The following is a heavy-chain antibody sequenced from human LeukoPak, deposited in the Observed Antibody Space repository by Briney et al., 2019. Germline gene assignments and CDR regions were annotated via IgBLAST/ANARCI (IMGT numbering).Heavy chain of an antibody. Sequence: PSETLSLTCNVSGGSISSYYWGWIRQPPGKGLGWIGYIYYRGSTDYNPSLKSRVTISLGTSKNQFSLKLSSVTAADTAVYYCVRGLMTTADYWGQGTLVTVSS. CDR1: GGSISSYY. J-gene: IGHJ4*02. CDR2: IYYRGST. V-gene: IGHV4-59*01. D-gene: IGHD4-17*01. CDR3: VRGLMTTADY.